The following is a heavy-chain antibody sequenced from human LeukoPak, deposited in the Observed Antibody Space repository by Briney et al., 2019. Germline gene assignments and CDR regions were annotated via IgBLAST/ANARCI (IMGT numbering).Heavy chain of an antibody. CDR2: IYTDGST. J-gene: IGHJ4*02. V-gene: IGHV3-53*01. CDR3: AKFTTGTTWDFDY. Sequence: PGGSLRLSCAASGFTVSSNYMSWVRQAPGKGLEWVSVIYTDGSTYYADSVKGRFTISRDNSKNTLYLQMNSLRAEDTAVYYCAKFTTGTTWDFDYWGQGTLVTVSS. D-gene: IGHD1-1*01. CDR1: GFTVSSNY.